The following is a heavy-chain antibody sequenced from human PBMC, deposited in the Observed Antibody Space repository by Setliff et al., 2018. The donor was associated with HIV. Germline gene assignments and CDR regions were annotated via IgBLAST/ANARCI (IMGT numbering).Heavy chain of an antibody. CDR2: IYYSGST. Sequence: SETLSLTCTVSGGSISSSSYYWGWIRQPPGKGLEWIGSIYYSGSTYYNPSLKSRVTISVDTSKNQFSLKLSSGTAADTAVYYCARHKGFGEFYFGYWGQGTLVTVSS. D-gene: IGHD3-10*01. CDR1: GGSISSSSYY. J-gene: IGHJ4*02. CDR3: ARHKGFGEFYFGY. V-gene: IGHV4-39*01.